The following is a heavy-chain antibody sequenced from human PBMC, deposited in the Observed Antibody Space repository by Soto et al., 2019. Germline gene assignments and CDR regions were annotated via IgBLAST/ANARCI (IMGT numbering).Heavy chain of an antibody. V-gene: IGHV4-30-2*01. CDR3: ARAPVGLDTISYFDY. CDR1: GGSISSGGYS. Sequence: SETLSLTCAVSGGSISSGGYSWSWIRQPPGKGLEWIGYIYHSGSTYYNPSLKSRVTISVDRSKNQFSLRLTSVTAADTAVYFCARAPVGLDTISYFDYWGQGKLVTVSS. D-gene: IGHD3-3*01. J-gene: IGHJ4*02. CDR2: IYHSGST.